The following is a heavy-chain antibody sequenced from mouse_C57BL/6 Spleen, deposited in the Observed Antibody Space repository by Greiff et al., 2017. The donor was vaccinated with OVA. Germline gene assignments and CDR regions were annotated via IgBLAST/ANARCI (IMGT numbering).Heavy chain of an antibody. J-gene: IGHJ2*01. CDR2: IHPNSGST. Sequence: VQLQESGAELVKPGASVKLSCKASGYTFTSYWMHWVKQRPGQGLEWIGMIHPNSGSTNYNEKFKSKATLTVDKSSSTAYMQLSSLTSEDSAVYYCAREGIYDYWGQGTTLTVSS. CDR3: AREGIYDY. V-gene: IGHV1-64*01. CDR1: GYTFTSYW. D-gene: IGHD2-1*01.